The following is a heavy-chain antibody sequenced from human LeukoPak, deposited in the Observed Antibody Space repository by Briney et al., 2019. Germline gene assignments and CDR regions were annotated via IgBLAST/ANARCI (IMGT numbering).Heavy chain of an antibody. CDR3: AKRDWLDCPAAGTCYFDY. J-gene: IGHJ4*02. Sequence: GGSLRLSSAASGFTLSSYAMSWVRQAPGKGLEWVSAISGSGGSTYYADSVKGRFTISRGNSKNTLYLQMNSLRSEDTAVYYCAKRDWLDCPAAGTCYFDYWGQGTLVTVSS. V-gene: IGHV3-23*01. CDR1: GFTLSSYA. CDR2: ISGSGGST. D-gene: IGHD6-13*01.